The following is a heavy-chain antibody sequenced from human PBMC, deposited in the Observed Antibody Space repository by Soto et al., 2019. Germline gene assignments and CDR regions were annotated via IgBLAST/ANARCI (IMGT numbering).Heavy chain of an antibody. V-gene: IGHV4-38-2*02. D-gene: IGHD3-10*01. J-gene: IGHJ4*01. CDR2: VYHNGIM. CDR3: AALWFGELAFNY. CDR1: GYSISSGYY. Sequence: PSETLSLTCIVSGYSISSGYYWGFVRQAPGKGLEWLGSVYHNGIMFHNPSFQSRFTISVDTSKNQFSLNLRSVTAADTAVYYCAALWFGELAFNYWGHGILVTVSS.